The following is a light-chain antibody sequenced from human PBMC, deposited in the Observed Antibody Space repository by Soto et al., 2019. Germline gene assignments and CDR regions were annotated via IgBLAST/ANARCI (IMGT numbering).Light chain of an antibody. CDR3: QQYYSYPR. CDR1: QSVSNY. V-gene: IGKV1-8*01. CDR2: AAS. J-gene: IGKJ1*01. Sequence: GGRVTITCRASQSVSNYLQWYQQKSGHAPKLLIYAASTLQSGVPSRFSGSGSGTDFTLTISCLQSEDFATYYCQQYYSYPRFGQGTKVEI.